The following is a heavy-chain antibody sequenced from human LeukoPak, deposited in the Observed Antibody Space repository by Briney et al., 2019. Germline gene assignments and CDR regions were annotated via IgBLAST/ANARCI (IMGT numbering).Heavy chain of an antibody. D-gene: IGHD2-21*02. Sequence: ASVKVSCKASGYTFSDYYTHWVRQAPGQGLEWMGWINPHSGGTNYARKFQGRVTMTRDTSISTAYMELSRLLSGDTAVYYCARGKTMVYCGGDCYRFDNWGQGTLVTVSS. CDR2: INPHSGGT. V-gene: IGHV1-2*02. CDR3: ARGKTMVYCGGDCYRFDN. CDR1: GYTFSDYY. J-gene: IGHJ4*02.